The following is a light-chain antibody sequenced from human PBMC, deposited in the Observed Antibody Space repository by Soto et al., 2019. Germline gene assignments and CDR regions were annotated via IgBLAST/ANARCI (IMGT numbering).Light chain of an antibody. Sequence: DIQMTQSPSSLSASVGDRVTITCRASQGISNYLAWYRQKPGKVPQLLIYSASVLQSGVPSRFSGSGSETDFTLTISSLQPEDVATYYCQKYNSALWTFGQGTKVEIK. CDR3: QKYNSALWT. CDR1: QGISNY. V-gene: IGKV1-27*01. CDR2: SAS. J-gene: IGKJ1*01.